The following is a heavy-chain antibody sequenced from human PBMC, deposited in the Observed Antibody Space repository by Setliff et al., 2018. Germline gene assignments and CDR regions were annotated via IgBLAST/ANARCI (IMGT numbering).Heavy chain of an antibody. V-gene: IGHV4-4*07. Sequence: PSETLSLTCTVSGGSISSYYWSWIRHPAGKGLEWIGHIYIGGSANYNPSLKSRVTMSMDTSKNQFSLTLTSVSAADTAVYYCARAGVRWFGEFTYFDYWGRGTLVTVSS. CDR1: GGSISSYY. J-gene: IGHJ4*02. CDR3: ARAGVRWFGEFTYFDY. CDR2: IYIGGSA. D-gene: IGHD3-10*01.